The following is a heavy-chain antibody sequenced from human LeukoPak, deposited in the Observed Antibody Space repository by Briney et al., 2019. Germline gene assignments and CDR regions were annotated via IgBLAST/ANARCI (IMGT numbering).Heavy chain of an antibody. V-gene: IGHV3-21*01. J-gene: IGHJ5*02. CDR1: GFHLCCFN. D-gene: IGHD6-6*01. CDR3: ARERGYSSSP. CDR2: ISSSSSYI. Sequence: GGAPRLSCAPSGFHLCCFNKNRVPHAPGEGVEWVSSISSSSSYIYYADSVKGRFTISRDNAKNSLYLQMNSLRAEDTAVYYCARERGYSSSPWGQGTLVTVSS.